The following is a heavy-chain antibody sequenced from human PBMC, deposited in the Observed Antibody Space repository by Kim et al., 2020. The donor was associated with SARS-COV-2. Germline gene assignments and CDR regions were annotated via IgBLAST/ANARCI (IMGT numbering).Heavy chain of an antibody. D-gene: IGHD1-20*01. Sequence: TNYAQKLKGRVAMTTDTSTSTVYMELRSLRSDDTATYYCARSGPSITGFDYWGQGTLVTVSS. CDR3: ARSGPSITGFDY. V-gene: IGHV1-18*01. CDR2: T. J-gene: IGHJ4*02.